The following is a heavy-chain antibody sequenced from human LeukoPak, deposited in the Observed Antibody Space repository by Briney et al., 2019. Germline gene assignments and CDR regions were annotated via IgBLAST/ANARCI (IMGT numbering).Heavy chain of an antibody. Sequence: ASVKVSCKASGYTFTGYYMHWVRQAPGQGLEWMGWINPNSGATNYAQKFQGRVTMTRDTSISTAYMELSRLRSDDTAVYYCARVAGHIVVVTPYWYFDLWGRGTLVTVSS. CDR2: INPNSGAT. J-gene: IGHJ2*01. CDR3: ARVAGHIVVVTPYWYFDL. D-gene: IGHD2-21*02. CDR1: GYTFTGYY. V-gene: IGHV1-2*02.